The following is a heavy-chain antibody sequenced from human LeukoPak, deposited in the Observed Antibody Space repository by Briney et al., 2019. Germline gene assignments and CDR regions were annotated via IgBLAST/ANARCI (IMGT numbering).Heavy chain of an antibody. J-gene: IGHJ4*02. D-gene: IGHD3-10*01. CDR3: ARGGSVLLWFGETPPDY. CDR2: INPSGGST. V-gene: IGHV1-46*03. Sequence: ASVKVSCKASGYTFTSYYMHWVRQAPGQGLEWMGIINPSGGSTSYAQKFQGRVTMTRDTSTSTVYMELSSLRSEDTAVYYCARGGSVLLWFGETPPDYWGQGTLATVSS. CDR1: GYTFTSYY.